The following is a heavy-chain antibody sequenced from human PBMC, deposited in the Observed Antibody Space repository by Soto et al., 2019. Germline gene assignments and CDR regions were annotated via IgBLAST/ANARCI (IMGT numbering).Heavy chain of an antibody. J-gene: IGHJ6*02. D-gene: IGHD5-18*01. CDR2: IYNSGST. Sequence: SETLSLTCTVSGGSVSSGSYYWSWIRQPPGKGLEWIGCIYNSGSTNYNPSLKSRVTMSVDTSKNQFSLKLSSVTAADTAVYYCARGVVGYSLYYYYYYGMDVWGQGTTVTVSS. CDR3: ARGVVGYSLYYYYYYGMDV. CDR1: GGSVSSGSYY. V-gene: IGHV4-61*01.